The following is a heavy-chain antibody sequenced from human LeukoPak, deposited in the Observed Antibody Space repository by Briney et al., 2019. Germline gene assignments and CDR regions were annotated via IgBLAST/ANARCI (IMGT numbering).Heavy chain of an antibody. CDR2: INWNGGST. D-gene: IGHD6-19*01. V-gene: IGHV3-20*04. CDR3: ARISSGRYYFDY. Sequence: PGGSLRLSCAASGFTFDDYGMSWVRQAPGKGLEWVSGINWNGGSTGYADSVKGRFTISRDNAKNSVYLQMNSLTAEDTAVYYCARISSGRYYFDYWGQGILVTVSS. CDR1: GFTFDDYG. J-gene: IGHJ4*02.